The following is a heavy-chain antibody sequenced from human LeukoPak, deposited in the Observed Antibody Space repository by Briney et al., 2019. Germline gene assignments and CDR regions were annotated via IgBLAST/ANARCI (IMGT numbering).Heavy chain of an antibody. CDR1: GGTVSSYA. D-gene: IGHD6-13*01. V-gene: IGHV1-69*06. J-gene: IGHJ4*02. Sequence: SVKVSCKASGGTVSSYAISWVRQAPGQGLEWMGGIIPIFGTANYAQKFQGRVTITADKSTTTAYMELSSLRSEDTAVYYCARSSIIAAAGPYYFDYWGQGTLVTVSS. CDR2: IIPIFGTA. CDR3: ARSSIIAAAGPYYFDY.